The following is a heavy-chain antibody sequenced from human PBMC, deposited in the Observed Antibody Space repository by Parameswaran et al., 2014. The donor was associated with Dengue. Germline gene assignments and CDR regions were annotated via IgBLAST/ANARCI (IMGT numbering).Heavy chain of an antibody. V-gene: IGHV1-18*01. CDR2: ISAYNGNT. D-gene: IGHD6-19*01. CDR3: AREALAGTSYYGMDV. Sequence: WVRQAPGQGLEWMGWISAYNGNTNYAQKLQGRVTMTTDTSTSTAYMDLRSLRSDDTAVYYCAREALAGTSYYGMDVWGQGTTVTVSS. J-gene: IGHJ6*02.